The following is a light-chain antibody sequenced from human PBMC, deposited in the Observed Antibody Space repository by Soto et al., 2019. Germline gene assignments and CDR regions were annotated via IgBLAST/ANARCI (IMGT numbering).Light chain of an antibody. CDR1: QSVSTY. J-gene: IGKJ3*01. CDR3: QQYFNWPLTWT. CDR2: GAS. V-gene: IGKV3-15*01. Sequence: EIVLTQSPATLSLSPGERATLSCRASQSVSTYLAWYQQKPGQAPRLLIYGASTRATGVPARFSGSGSGIEFTLTISSLQSEDSAFYYCQQYFNWPLTWTFGPGTKVDIK.